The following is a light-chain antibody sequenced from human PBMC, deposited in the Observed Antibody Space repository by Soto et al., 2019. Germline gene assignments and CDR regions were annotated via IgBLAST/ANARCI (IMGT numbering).Light chain of an antibody. CDR2: AAS. V-gene: IGKV1-39*01. J-gene: IGKJ1*01. CDR1: QSISSK. CDR3: QHSTTWT. Sequence: DIQMTQSPSSLSASVGDRVTITCRASQSISSKLNWYQQKPGKVPNLLIYAASSLQSGAPSRFSGSGSGTDFSLTISSLQPEDFATYYCQHSTTWTFGQGTKVDI.